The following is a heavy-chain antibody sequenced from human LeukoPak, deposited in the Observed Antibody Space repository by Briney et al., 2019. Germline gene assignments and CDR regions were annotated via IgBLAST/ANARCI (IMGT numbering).Heavy chain of an antibody. V-gene: IGHV1-18*01. CDR1: GYTFTNYG. CDR3: ATCSGGSCYPDAFDI. Sequence: VASVKVSCKASGYTFTNYGISWVRQAPGQGLEWMGWTSAYNGNTNYAQKLQGRVTMTTDTSTSTAYMELRSLRSDDTAVYYCATCSGGSCYPDAFDIWGQGTMVTVSS. J-gene: IGHJ3*02. CDR2: TSAYNGNT. D-gene: IGHD2-15*01.